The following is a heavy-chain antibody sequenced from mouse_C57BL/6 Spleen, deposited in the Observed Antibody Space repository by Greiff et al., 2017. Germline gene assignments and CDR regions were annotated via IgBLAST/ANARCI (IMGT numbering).Heavy chain of an antibody. Sequence: VHLVESGPGLVAPSQSLSITCTVSGFSLTSYAISWVRQPPGKGLEWLGVIWTGGGTNYNSALKSRLSISKDNSKSQVFLKMNSLQTDDTARYYCARNRDLLPHAMDYWGQGTSVTVSS. D-gene: IGHD1-1*01. CDR2: IWTGGGT. CDR1: GFSLTSYA. CDR3: ARNRDLLPHAMDY. V-gene: IGHV2-9-1*01. J-gene: IGHJ4*01.